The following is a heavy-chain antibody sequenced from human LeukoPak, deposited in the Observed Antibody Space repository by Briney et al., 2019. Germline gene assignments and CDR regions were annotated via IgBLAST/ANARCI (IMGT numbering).Heavy chain of an antibody. Sequence: SETLSLTCTVSGGSISSYYWSWIRQPPGKGLEWIGEINHSGSTNYNPSLKSRVTISVDTSKNQFSLKLSSVTAADTAVYYCARVISITGTTYYFDYWGQGTLVTVSS. D-gene: IGHD1-7*01. CDR2: INHSGST. CDR3: ARVISITGTTYYFDY. J-gene: IGHJ4*02. CDR1: GGSISSYY. V-gene: IGHV4-34*01.